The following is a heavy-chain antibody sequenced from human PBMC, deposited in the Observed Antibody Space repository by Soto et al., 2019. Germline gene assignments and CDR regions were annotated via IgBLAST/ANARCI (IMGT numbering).Heavy chain of an antibody. J-gene: IGHJ3*02. D-gene: IGHD2-15*01. V-gene: IGHV1-69*13. CDR3: ARLDIVVAATRDDDAFDI. CDR2: IIPIFGTA. Sequence: ASVKVSCKASGGTLSSYAISWVRQAPGQGLEWMGGIIPIFGTANYAQKFQGRVTITADESTSTAYMELSSLRSDDTAVYYCARLDIVVAATRDDDAFDIWGQGTMVTVSS. CDR1: GGTLSSYA.